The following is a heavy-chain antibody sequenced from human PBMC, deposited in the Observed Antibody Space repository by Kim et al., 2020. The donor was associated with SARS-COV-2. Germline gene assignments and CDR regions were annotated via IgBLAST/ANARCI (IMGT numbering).Heavy chain of an antibody. CDR1: GFTFSSYG. CDR3: ARITTYYDYVWGSPTSHQPGKTFDY. Sequence: GGSLRLSCAASGFTFSSYGMHWVRQAPGKGLEWVAVISYDGSNKYYADSVKGRFTISRDNSKNTLYLQMNSLRAEDTAVYYCARITTYYDYVWGSPTSHQPGKTFDYWGQGTLVTVSS. V-gene: IGHV3-33*05. D-gene: IGHD3-16*01. J-gene: IGHJ4*02. CDR2: ISYDGSNK.